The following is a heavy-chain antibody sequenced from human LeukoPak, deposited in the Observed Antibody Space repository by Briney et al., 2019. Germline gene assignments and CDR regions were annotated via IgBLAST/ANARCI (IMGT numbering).Heavy chain of an antibody. CDR1: GGSCDDYY. Sequence: SETLSLTCDVSGGSCDDYYCSWIRQPPGKGLEWIGEIHPHGIFYYNSSLMSRVTISIDTSKSQLSLRLTSVTAADTAFYYCARGRDRSKAGDHWGQGSLVTVSS. V-gene: IGHV4-34*01. D-gene: IGHD5-24*01. J-gene: IGHJ4*02. CDR3: ARGRDRSKAGDH. CDR2: IHPHGIF.